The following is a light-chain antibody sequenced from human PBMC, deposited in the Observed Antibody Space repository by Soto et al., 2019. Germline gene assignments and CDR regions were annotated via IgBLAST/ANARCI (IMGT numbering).Light chain of an antibody. CDR2: DVS. Sequence: QSALTQPASVSGSPGQSITISCTGTSSDVGGYNYVSWYQQHPGKAPKLMIYDVSNRPSGVSNRFSGSKSGNTASLTISGLQAEDEADYYCSSYTSSSNFYVFGTGTKVTVL. CDR3: SSYTSSSNFYV. J-gene: IGLJ1*01. CDR1: SSDVGGYNY. V-gene: IGLV2-14*01.